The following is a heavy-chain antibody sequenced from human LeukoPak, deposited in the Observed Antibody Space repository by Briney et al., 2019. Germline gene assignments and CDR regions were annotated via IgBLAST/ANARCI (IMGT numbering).Heavy chain of an antibody. CDR2: IYSGGST. V-gene: IGHV3-66*02. J-gene: IGHJ5*02. Sequence: HPGGSLRLSCAASGFTVSSSYMSWVRQAPGEGLEWVSVIYSGGSTYYADSVKGRFTISRDNSKNTLYLQMNSLRAEDTAVYYCASLLGSDPWGQGTLVTVSS. CDR3: ASLLGSDP. D-gene: IGHD2-15*01. CDR1: GFTVSSSY.